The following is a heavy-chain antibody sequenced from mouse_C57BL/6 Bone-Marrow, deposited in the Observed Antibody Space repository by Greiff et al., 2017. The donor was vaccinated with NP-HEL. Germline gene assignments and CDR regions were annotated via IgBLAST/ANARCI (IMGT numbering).Heavy chain of an antibody. CDR2: ISNGGGST. CDR3: ARQNYGSSYLFYAMDY. CDR1: GFTFSDYY. V-gene: IGHV5-12*01. J-gene: IGHJ4*01. Sequence: EVHLVESGGGLVQPGGSLKLSCAASGFTFSDYYMYWVRQTPEKRLEWVAYISNGGGSTYYPDTVKGRFTISRDNAKNTLYLQMSRLKSEDTAMYYCARQNYGSSYLFYAMDYWGQGTSVTVSS. D-gene: IGHD1-1*01.